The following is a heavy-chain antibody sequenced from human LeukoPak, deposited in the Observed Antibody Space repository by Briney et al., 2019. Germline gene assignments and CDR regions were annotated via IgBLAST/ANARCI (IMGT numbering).Heavy chain of an antibody. Sequence: GASVKVSCKASGYTFTSYAIHWVRQAPGQRLEWMGWISAGNGNTKYSQNFQGRVTFISNTSATTAFMELSSLRSEDAAVYYCASSDYLWYFDYWGQGTLVTVSS. J-gene: IGHJ4*02. V-gene: IGHV1-3*01. CDR1: GYTFTSYA. CDR3: ASSDYLWYFDY. D-gene: IGHD2/OR15-2a*01. CDR2: ISAGNGNT.